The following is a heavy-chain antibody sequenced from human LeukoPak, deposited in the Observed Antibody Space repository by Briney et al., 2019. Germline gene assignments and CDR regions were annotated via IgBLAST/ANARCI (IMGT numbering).Heavy chain of an antibody. CDR1: GFTFSSCA. CDR3: AKDQSYDSSGYYRLPYAFDI. V-gene: IGHV3-23*01. CDR2: ISGSGGST. J-gene: IGHJ3*02. Sequence: TGGSLRLSCAASGFTFSSCAMSWVRQAPGKGLEWVSAISGSGGSTYYADSVKGRFTISRDNSKNTLYLQMNSLRAEDTAVYYCAKDQSYDSSGYYRLPYAFDIWGQGTMVTVSS. D-gene: IGHD3-22*01.